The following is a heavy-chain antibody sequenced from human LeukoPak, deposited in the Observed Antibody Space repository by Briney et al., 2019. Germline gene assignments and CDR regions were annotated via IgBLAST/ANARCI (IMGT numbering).Heavy chain of an antibody. Sequence: GGSLRLSCAASGFSLSAYNMNWVRQAPGKGLEWISYITTISATIHYADSVKGRATISRDNDNNSLFLQMDSLRAEDTAVYYCERVERGNYPSYAFYVWGHGTSVIVSS. J-gene: IGHJ3*01. CDR3: ERVERGNYPSYAFYV. CDR1: GFSLSAYN. CDR2: ITTISATI. D-gene: IGHD1-7*01. V-gene: IGHV3-48*01.